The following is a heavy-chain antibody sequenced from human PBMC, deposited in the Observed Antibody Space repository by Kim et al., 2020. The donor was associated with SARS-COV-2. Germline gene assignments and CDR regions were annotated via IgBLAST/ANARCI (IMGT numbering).Heavy chain of an antibody. CDR1: GFTVSSIY. V-gene: IGHV3-53*04. J-gene: IGHJ5*02. CDR3: ARGLYGSGSWWFDP. D-gene: IGHD3-10*01. CDR2: IYSGGST. Sequence: GGSLRLSCAASGFTVSSIYMSWVRQAPGKGLEWVSVIYSGGSTYYADSVKGRFTISRHNSKNTLYLQMNSLRAEDTAVYYCARGLYGSGSWWFDPWGQGTLVTVSS.